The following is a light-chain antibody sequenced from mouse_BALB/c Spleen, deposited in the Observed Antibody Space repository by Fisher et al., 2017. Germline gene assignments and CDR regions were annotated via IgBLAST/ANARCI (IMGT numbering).Light chain of an antibody. V-gene: IGKV4-59*01. J-gene: IGKJ5*01. CDR3: QQRSSYPLT. Sequence: IVITQSPAILSASPGEKVTMTCRASSSVSYMHWYQQKSGTSPKRWIYDTSKLASGVPARFSGSGSGTSYSLTISRMEAEDAATYYCQQRSSYPLTFGAGTKLELK. CDR2: DTS. CDR1: SSVSY.